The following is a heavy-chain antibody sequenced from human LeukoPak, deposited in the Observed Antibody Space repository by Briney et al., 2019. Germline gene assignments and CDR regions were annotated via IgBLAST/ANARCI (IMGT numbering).Heavy chain of an antibody. CDR1: GGSISSYY. CDR2: IYYSGGT. J-gene: IGHJ5*02. Sequence: SETLSLTCTVSGGSISSYYWSWIRQPPGKGLEWIGYIYYSGGTNYNPSLKSRVTISVDTSKNQFSLKLSSVPAADTAVYYCARRDPNYDLAWFDPWGQGTLVTVSS. D-gene: IGHD3-3*01. CDR3: ARRDPNYDLAWFDP. V-gene: IGHV4-59*08.